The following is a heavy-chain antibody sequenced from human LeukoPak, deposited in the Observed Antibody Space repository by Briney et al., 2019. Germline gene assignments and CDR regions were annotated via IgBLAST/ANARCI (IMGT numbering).Heavy chain of an antibody. CDR1: GGTFSSYA. Sequence: ASVKVSCKASGGTFSSYAISWVRQAPREGLEWMGGIIPIFGTANYAQKFQGRVTITADESTSTAYMELSSLRSEDTAVYYCAADYGSGSYYNSLGYWGQGTLVTVSS. CDR3: AADYGSGSYYNSLGY. J-gene: IGHJ4*02. D-gene: IGHD3-10*01. CDR2: IIPIFGTA. V-gene: IGHV1-69*01.